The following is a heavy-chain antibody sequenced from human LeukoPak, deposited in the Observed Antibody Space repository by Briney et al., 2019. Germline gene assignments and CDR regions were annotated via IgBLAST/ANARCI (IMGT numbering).Heavy chain of an antibody. D-gene: IGHD1-26*01. CDR3: PRGGSYLSAFDI. CDR2: IYSGGSN. Sequence: PGGSLRLSCAVSGFTVSSNYMSWVRQAPGKGLEWVSIIYSGGSNFYADSVKGRFTIFSGNSKNTLYLQMNSLRTEDTAAFYCPRGGSYLSAFDIGGQGTMVTVSS. V-gene: IGHV3-53*01. CDR1: GFTVSSNY. J-gene: IGHJ3*02.